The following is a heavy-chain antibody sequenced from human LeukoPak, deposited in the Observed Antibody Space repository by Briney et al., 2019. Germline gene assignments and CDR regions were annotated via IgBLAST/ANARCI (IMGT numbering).Heavy chain of an antibody. CDR3: ARDRKYCTSTTCHSSMDV. Sequence: PSETLSPTCSVSGYSISSGYYWGWIRQPPGKGLEWIGSIFHSGGTYYNPSLKSRVTISVDTSKYQFSLKLTSVTAADTAVYYCARDRKYCTSTTCHSSMDVWGKGTTVTVSS. V-gene: IGHV4-38-2*02. D-gene: IGHD2-2*01. CDR1: GYSISSGYY. J-gene: IGHJ6*03. CDR2: IFHSGGT.